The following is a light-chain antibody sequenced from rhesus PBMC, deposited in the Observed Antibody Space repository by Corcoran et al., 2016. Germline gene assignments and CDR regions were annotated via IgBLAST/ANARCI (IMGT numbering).Light chain of an antibody. CDR2: YAS. CDR3: QQYDDLPLT. J-gene: IGKJ4*01. Sequence: DIQMTQSPSSLSASVGDKVIITCHASQDISSWLAWYQQKPGKAPQPLIYYASTLQSGVPSRFSGSGAGTDYTLTIISLQPEDFATYYCQQYDDLPLTFGGGTKVEIK. CDR1: QDISSW. V-gene: IGKV1-19*01.